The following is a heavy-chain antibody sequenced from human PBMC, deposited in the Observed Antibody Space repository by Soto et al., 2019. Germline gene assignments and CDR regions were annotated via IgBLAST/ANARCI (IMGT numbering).Heavy chain of an antibody. V-gene: IGHV3-33*01. CDR3: GRGGGGVLWRYFDY. J-gene: IGHJ4*02. CDR2: IWYDGSNK. Sequence: QVQLVESGGGVVQPGRSLRLSCAASGFTFSSYGMHWVRQAPGKGLEWVAVIWYDGSNKYYADSVKGRFTISRDNSKNTLYRKRNSLRAEDTAGYYCGRGGGGVLWRYFDYWGQGTLVTVSS. CDR1: GFTFSSYG. D-gene: IGHD3-16*01.